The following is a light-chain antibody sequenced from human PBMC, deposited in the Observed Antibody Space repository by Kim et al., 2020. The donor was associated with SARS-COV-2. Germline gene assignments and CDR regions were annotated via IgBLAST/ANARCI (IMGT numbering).Light chain of an antibody. CDR1: QSVSSSY. CDR3: QQYGSSPRT. V-gene: IGKV3-20*01. Sequence: SPGERATLSCRASQSVSSSYLAWYQQKPGQAPRLLSYGASSRATGTPDRFSGSGSGTDFTLTISRLEPEDFAVYYCQQYGSSPRTFGQGTRLEIK. J-gene: IGKJ5*01. CDR2: GAS.